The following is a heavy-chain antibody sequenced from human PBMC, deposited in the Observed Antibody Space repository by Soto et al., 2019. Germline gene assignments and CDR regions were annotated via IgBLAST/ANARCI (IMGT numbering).Heavy chain of an antibody. V-gene: IGHV3-30-3*01. Sequence: QVQLVESGGGVVQPGRSLRLSCAASGFTFSSYAMHWVRQAPGKGLEWVAVISYDGSNKYYADSVKGRFTISRDNSKNTLYLQMNSLRAEDTAVYYCARDLGAYGDLTNWFDPWGQGTLVTVSS. CDR2: ISYDGSNK. CDR3: ARDLGAYGDLTNWFDP. CDR1: GFTFSSYA. D-gene: IGHD4-17*01. J-gene: IGHJ5*02.